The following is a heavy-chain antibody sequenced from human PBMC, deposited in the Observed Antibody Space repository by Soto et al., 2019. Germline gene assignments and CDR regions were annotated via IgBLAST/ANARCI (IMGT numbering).Heavy chain of an antibody. V-gene: IGHV4-31*01. Sequence: QVQLQESGPGLVKASQTLSLTCNVSGGSISSGGYYWTWIRQHPGKGLEWIGNIHHSGSTFYNPSLTSLVSISVATSKNQFSLKLSSVTAADTAVYFCVRGVLSWGQGTLVTVSS. CDR1: GGSISSGGYY. J-gene: IGHJ1*01. CDR2: IHHSGST. D-gene: IGHD3-10*01. CDR3: VRGVLS.